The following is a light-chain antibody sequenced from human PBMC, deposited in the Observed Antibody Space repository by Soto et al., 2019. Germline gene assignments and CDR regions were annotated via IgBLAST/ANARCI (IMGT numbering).Light chain of an antibody. CDR1: SSNIGAGYD. J-gene: IGLJ2*01. CDR2: GNS. Sequence: QSVLTQPPSVSGAPGQRVTISCTGSSSNIGAGYDVHWYQQLPGTAPKLLIYGNSNRPSGVPDRFSGSKSGTSASLAITGPQAEDDAEYYCQSFDRSLSVVFGGGTKLTVL. CDR3: QSFDRSLSVV. V-gene: IGLV1-40*01.